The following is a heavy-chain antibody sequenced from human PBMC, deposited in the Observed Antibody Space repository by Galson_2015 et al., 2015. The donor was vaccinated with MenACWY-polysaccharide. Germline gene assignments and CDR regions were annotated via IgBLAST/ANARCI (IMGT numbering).Heavy chain of an antibody. J-gene: IGHJ4*02. D-gene: IGHD6-25*01. CDR1: GFTFSSYG. CDR3: ARVRGGHSNGRHHEYYFDY. CDR2: IRCDGSST. Sequence: SLRLSCAASGFTFSSYGMHWVRQAPGKGLEWVSGIRCDGSSTCYADSVKGRFTISRDNAKNTLHLQMNSLRVEDTAVYYCARVRGGHSNGRHHEYYFDYWGQGTLVTVSS. V-gene: IGHV3-74*01.